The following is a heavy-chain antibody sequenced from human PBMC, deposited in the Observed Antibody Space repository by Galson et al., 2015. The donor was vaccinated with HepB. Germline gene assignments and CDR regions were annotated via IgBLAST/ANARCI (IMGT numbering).Heavy chain of an antibody. V-gene: IGHV3-30*01. J-gene: IGHJ4*02. Sequence: SLRLSCAASGFTFTNYAMHRVRLAPGRGLEWVASVAYDGADRYYADSVEGRFTISRDNSKSTLFLQMNSLRPEDTGVYFCARDGSGTYYFDYWGQGTLVTVSS. CDR3: ARDGSGTYYFDY. CDR1: GFTFTNYA. D-gene: IGHD1-1*01. CDR2: VAYDGADR.